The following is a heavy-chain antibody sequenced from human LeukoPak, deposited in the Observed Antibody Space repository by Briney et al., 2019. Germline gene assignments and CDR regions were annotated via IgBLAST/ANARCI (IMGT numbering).Heavy chain of an antibody. V-gene: IGHV3-74*01. CDR3: ARDPSGSYYQSEYYFDY. J-gene: IGHJ4*02. D-gene: IGHD1-26*01. CDR2: INSDGSST. CDR1: GFTFSSYW. Sequence: GGSLRLSCAASGFTFSSYWMHWVRQAPGKGLVWVTRINSDGSSTSYADSVKGRFTISRDNAKNTLYLQMNSLRAEDTAVYYCARDPSGSYYQSEYYFDYWGQGTLVTVSS.